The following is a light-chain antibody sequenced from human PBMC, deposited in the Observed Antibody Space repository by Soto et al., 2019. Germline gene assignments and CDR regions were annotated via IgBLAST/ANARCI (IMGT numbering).Light chain of an antibody. CDR1: SSNIGAGYD. Sequence: QSVLTQPPSVSGAPGQRVTISCTGSSSNIGAGYDVHWYQQRPGTAPKLLIYGNNNRPSGVPDRFSGSKSGTSASLAITGLHPEDEADYYCQSYASSLSVSYVFGTGTKVTV. CDR3: QSYASSLSVSYV. CDR2: GNN. J-gene: IGLJ1*01. V-gene: IGLV1-40*01.